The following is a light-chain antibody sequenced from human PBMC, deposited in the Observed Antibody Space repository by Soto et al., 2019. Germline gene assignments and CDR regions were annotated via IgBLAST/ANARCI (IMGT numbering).Light chain of an antibody. V-gene: IGLV1-44*01. Sequence: QAVVTQPPSASGTPGQRVTISCSGSSSNIGSSTVNWYQQLPGTAPKLLIYGNIQRPSGVPDRFSGSKSGTSASLAVSGLQSEDEADYYCGAWDDRMNGPVFGGGTKLTVL. CDR3: GAWDDRMNGPV. J-gene: IGLJ2*01. CDR2: GNI. CDR1: SSNIGSST.